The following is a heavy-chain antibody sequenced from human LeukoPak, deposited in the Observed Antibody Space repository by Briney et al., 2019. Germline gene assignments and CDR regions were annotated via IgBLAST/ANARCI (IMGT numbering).Heavy chain of an antibody. CDR2: IKSNTFVGTT. V-gene: IGHV3-15*01. Sequence: GVSLRLSCAAYGFTFSDAWMSWVRQAPGKGLEWVGHIKSNTFVGTTDYAAPVKGRFTISRDDSKNTLFLQMDSLKTEDTAVYYCSTEYYGSANFNFWGQGTLVTVSS. CDR1: GFTFSDAW. CDR3: STEYYGSANFNF. D-gene: IGHD3-10*01. J-gene: IGHJ4*02.